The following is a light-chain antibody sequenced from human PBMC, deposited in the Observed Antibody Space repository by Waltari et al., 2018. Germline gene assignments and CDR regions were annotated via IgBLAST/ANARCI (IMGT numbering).Light chain of an antibody. Sequence: QSALTQPASVSGSPGQSITISCAGTNSDVGDFDYVPWYQQHPGKAPKLIIYDGRRRPSGVSARFSGSKSGNKASLTISGLRAEDEADYYCSSYTSSSALLIFGGGTKVTVL. J-gene: IGLJ2*01. CDR1: NSDVGDFDY. CDR2: DGR. CDR3: SSYTSSSALLI. V-gene: IGLV2-14*03.